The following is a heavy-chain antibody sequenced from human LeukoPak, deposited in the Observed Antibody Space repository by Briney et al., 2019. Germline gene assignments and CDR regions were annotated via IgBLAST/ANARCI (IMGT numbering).Heavy chain of an antibody. J-gene: IGHJ3*02. Sequence: ASVKVSCKASGYTFTSYDINWVRQATGQGIEWMGWMNPNSGNTGYAQKFQGRVTITRNTSISTAYMELSSLRSEDTAVYYCASTVATGIDAFDIWGQGTMVTVSS. CDR3: ASTVATGIDAFDI. CDR2: MNPNSGNT. CDR1: GYTFTSYD. D-gene: IGHD5-12*01. V-gene: IGHV1-8*03.